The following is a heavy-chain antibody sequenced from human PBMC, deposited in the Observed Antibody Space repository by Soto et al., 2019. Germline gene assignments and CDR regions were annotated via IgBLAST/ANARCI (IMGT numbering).Heavy chain of an antibody. CDR1: GDAFTNYI. CDR3: ARGRDQPPGGLYFDS. Sequence: QVQLVQSGAEVKKPGSSVKVSCKASGDAFTNYIFDWVRQAPGQGLEWMGGIIPMFGTPKYAQTFQDRVTMSADGSTGTAYFEMTSLRFDDTAVYYCARGRDQPPGGLYFDSWGEGTRVTVSS. V-gene: IGHV1-69*01. D-gene: IGHD2-2*01. CDR2: IIPMFGTP. J-gene: IGHJ4*02.